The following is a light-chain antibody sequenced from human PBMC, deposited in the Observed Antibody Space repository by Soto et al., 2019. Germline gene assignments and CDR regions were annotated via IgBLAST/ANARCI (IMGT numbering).Light chain of an antibody. J-gene: IGKJ4*01. Sequence: EIVLTQSPATLSLSPGERATLSCRASQSVSSYLAWYQQKPGQAPRLLIYDASSRATGIPARFSGSGSGTDFTLTIISLEPEDFAVYYCQQRSNWLFGGGTKVEIQ. V-gene: IGKV3-11*01. CDR1: QSVSSY. CDR2: DAS. CDR3: QQRSNWL.